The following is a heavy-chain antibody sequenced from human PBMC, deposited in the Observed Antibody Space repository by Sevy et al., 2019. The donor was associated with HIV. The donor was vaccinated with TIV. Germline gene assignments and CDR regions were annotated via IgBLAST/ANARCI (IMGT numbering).Heavy chain of an antibody. CDR1: GGTFSSFA. V-gene: IGHV1-69*10. Sequence: ASVKVSCKASGGTFSSFAINWVRQAPGQGLEWMGGIIPILGIANYAQKFQGRVTITEDKSANIAYMELSSLRAEDTALYYCAGDKYGGFLGLFNLWGRGTLVTVSS. D-gene: IGHD4-17*01. CDR3: AGDKYGGFLGLFNL. J-gene: IGHJ2*01. CDR2: IIPILGIA.